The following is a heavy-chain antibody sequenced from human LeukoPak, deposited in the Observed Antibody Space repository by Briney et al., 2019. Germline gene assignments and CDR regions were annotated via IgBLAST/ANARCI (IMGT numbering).Heavy chain of an antibody. CDR3: ARSSYYYAADAFDI. V-gene: IGHV4-59*01. CDR1: GGSISHYY. CDR2: IYHSGST. D-gene: IGHD3-10*01. J-gene: IGHJ3*02. Sequence: PSETLSLTCTVSGGSISHYYWIWMRQPPGKGLEWIGYIYHSGSTNYNPSLKSRVTISVDTSKNQFSLKLNSVTAADTAVYYCARSSYYYAADAFDIWGQGTMVTVSS.